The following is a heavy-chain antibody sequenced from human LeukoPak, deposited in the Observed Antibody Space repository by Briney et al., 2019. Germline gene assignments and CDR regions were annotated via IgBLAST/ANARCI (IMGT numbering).Heavy chain of an antibody. CDR1: GGSISTYY. CDR3: VRVQVGMGFYFDY. Sequence: SETLSLTCTVSGGSISTYYWGWIRQPPGKGLEWIGTMYYSGGTLYNPSLKSRVTISVETSKNQFSLKLISVTAADTAVYYCVRVQVGMGFYFDYWGQGTLVTVSS. D-gene: IGHD1-26*01. CDR2: MYYSGGT. J-gene: IGHJ4*02. V-gene: IGHV4-39*07.